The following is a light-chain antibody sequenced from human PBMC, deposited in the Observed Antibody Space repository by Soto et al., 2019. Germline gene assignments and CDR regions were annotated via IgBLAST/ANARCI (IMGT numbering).Light chain of an antibody. CDR3: QKYNTFWT. Sequence: DIQMTQSPSTLSASVGDRVTITCRASQMIYTWLAWYQQKPGKAPKLLIYEASSLDVGVPSRFSGSGSGTEFTLTISSLKPDDFATYYCQKYNTFWTFGQGTKV. J-gene: IGKJ1*01. CDR1: QMIYTW. V-gene: IGKV1-5*03. CDR2: EAS.